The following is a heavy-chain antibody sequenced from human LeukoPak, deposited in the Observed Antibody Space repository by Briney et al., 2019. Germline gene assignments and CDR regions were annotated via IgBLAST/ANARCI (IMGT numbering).Heavy chain of an antibody. J-gene: IGHJ4*02. V-gene: IGHV4-59*01. CDR1: GGSISSDY. CDR2: VFHTGNT. D-gene: IGHD3-3*01. Sequence: SETLSLTCIVSGGSISSDYWIWIRQPPGKGLEWIGNVFHTGNTNYSPSLRSRVTTSLDTSKNQFSLSLRSVTAADTAVYYCARATVTYDFWSGYPSYFDSWGQGTLVTVSS. CDR3: ARATVTYDFWSGYPSYFDS.